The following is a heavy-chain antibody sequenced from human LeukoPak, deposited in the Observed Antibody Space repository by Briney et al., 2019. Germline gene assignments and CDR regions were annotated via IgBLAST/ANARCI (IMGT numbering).Heavy chain of an antibody. Sequence: PGGSLRLSCATSGFSFTDYPMNWVRQAPGKGLEWISDIRTTAEGAKYAYYADSVKGRVTISRDDGKNTLYLHMNSLRDDDTSVYYCANGIRYAFDYWGQGILVTVSS. CDR1: GFSFTDYP. D-gene: IGHD3-9*01. CDR3: ANGIRYAFDY. J-gene: IGHJ4*02. V-gene: IGHV3-48*02. CDR2: IRTTAEGAKYA.